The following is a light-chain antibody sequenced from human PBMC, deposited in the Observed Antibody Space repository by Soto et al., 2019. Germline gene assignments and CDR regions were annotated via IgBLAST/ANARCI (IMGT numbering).Light chain of an antibody. Sequence: DIQMTQSPSSVSASVGDTVTITCRASQGISSWLAWYQHKPGKAPKLLIYAASSLQSGVPSRFSGSGSGTDFTLTINSLQPDDFATYYCQQYNSYSPYTFGQGTKLEI. CDR1: QGISSW. CDR2: AAS. CDR3: QQYNSYSPYT. J-gene: IGKJ2*01. V-gene: IGKV1D-16*01.